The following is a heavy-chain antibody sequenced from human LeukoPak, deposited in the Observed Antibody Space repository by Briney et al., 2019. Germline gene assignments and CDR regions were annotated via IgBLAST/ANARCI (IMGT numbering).Heavy chain of an antibody. J-gene: IGHJ1*01. CDR3: AASGNSWWEGFFHD. CDR1: RSTMSSFF. D-gene: IGHD2-8*02. V-gene: IGHV4-59*03. Sequence: PAETLSLTCTASRSTMSSFFWSWIRQPPGKGLEWIGHIHYSGTTKYNPSLTGRITLSMDTSKSQVSLRLTSVTAADTAMYYYAASGNSWWEGFFHDWGQGTLVSVSS. CDR2: IHYSGTT.